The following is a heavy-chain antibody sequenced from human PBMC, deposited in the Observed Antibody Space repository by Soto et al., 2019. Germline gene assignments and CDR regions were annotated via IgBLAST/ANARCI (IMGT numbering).Heavy chain of an antibody. D-gene: IGHD5-12*01. CDR3: AAWGGLPRYY. V-gene: IGHV4-30-2*01. CDR2: IYHSGST. CDR1: GGSLSSGCYS. Sequence: QLQLQESGSGLVKPSQTLSLTCAVSGGSLSSGCYSWSWIRQPPGKGLEWIGYIYHSGSTHYNPSLKCRVTRSVDRSKNHLSLKLSSVTAGDTAVYYCAAWGGLPRYYWGQGTLVTASS. J-gene: IGHJ4*02.